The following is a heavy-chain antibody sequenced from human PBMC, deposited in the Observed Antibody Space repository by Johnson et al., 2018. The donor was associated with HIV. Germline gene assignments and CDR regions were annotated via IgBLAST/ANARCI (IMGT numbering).Heavy chain of an antibody. D-gene: IGHD1-26*01. V-gene: IGHV3-30-3*01. CDR2: ISYDGSNK. CDR1: GFTFEDYA. J-gene: IGHJ3*02. Sequence: QVQLVESGGGLAQPGRSLRLSCAASGFTFEDYAMHWVRQVPGKGLEWVAVISYDGSNKYYADSVKGRFTISRDNSKNTLYLQMNSLRAEDTAVYYCARLEELLRAFDIWGQGTMVTVSS. CDR3: ARLEELLRAFDI.